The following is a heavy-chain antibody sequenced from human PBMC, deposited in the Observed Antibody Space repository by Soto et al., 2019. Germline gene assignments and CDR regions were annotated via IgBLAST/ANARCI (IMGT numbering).Heavy chain of an antibody. CDR3: AKGRQYYGDFPFDY. J-gene: IGHJ4*02. Sequence: EVQLVESGGGLVQPGRSLRLSCAASGFTFDDYVMHWVRQAPGKGLEWVSGISWNSGSIGYADSVKGRFTISRDNAKNSLYLQMNSLRAEDTALYYCAKGRQYYGDFPFDYWGQGTLVTVSS. D-gene: IGHD4-17*01. CDR2: ISWNSGSI. V-gene: IGHV3-9*01. CDR1: GFTFDDYV.